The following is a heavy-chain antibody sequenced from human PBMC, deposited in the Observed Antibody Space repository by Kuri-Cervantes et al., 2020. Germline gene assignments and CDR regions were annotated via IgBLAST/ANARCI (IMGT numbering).Heavy chain of an antibody. CDR3: ARDRVVPAFESLMDWAQYYYYGMDV. D-gene: IGHD2-2*01. J-gene: IGHJ6*02. V-gene: IGHV3-33*05. Sequence: GESLKISCAASGFTFSSYGMHWVRQAPGKGLEWVAVISNDGSNKYYADSVKGRFTISRDNSKNTLYLQMNSLRAEDTAVYYCARDRVVPAFESLMDWAQYYYYGMDVWGQGTTVTVSS. CDR2: ISNDGSNK. CDR1: GFTFSSYG.